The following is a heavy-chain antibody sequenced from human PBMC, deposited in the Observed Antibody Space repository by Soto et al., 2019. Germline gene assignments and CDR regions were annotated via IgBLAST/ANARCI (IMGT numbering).Heavy chain of an antibody. CDR2: IIPIFGTA. CDR3: ARGVAARRNYYYDGMDV. CDR1: GGTFSSYA. J-gene: IGHJ6*02. V-gene: IGHV1-69*06. Sequence: QVQLVQSGAEVKKPGSSVKVSCKASGGTFSSYAISWVRQAPGQGLEWMGGIIPIFGTANYAQKFQGRVTITADKSTSTADMELSSLRSEDTAVYYCARGVAARRNYYYDGMDVWCQGTTVTVSS. D-gene: IGHD6-6*01.